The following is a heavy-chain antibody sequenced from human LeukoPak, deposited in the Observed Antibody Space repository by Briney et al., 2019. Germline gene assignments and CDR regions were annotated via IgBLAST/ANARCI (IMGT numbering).Heavy chain of an antibody. V-gene: IGHV3-23*01. D-gene: IGHD3-10*01. CDR1: GFTFSDYY. CDR3: AKYISDSGAYYAFDY. Sequence: GGSLRLSCAASGFTFSDYYMTWVRQAPGKGLEWVSAITVGATITYYSDSVRGRFTISRDDSKNTLSLQMDSLSAEDTALYYCAKYISDSGAYYAFDYWGQGTLVTVSS. J-gene: IGHJ4*02. CDR2: ITVGATIT.